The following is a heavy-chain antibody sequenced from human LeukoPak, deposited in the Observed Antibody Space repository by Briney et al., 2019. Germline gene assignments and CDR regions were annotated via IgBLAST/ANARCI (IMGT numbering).Heavy chain of an antibody. V-gene: IGHV4-34*01. CDR2: INHSGST. D-gene: IGHD1-26*01. J-gene: IGHJ4*02. Sequence: SETLSLTCAVYGGSFSGYYWSWIRQPPGKGLEWIGEINHSGSTNYNPSLKSRVTISVDTSKNQFSLKLSSVTAADTAVYYCARGSIVGATVYWGQGTLVTVSS. CDR3: ARGSIVGATVY. CDR1: GGSFSGYY.